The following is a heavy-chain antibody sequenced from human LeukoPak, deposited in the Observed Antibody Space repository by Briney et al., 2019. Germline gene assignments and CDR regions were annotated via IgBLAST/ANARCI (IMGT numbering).Heavy chain of an antibody. J-gene: IGHJ3*02. CDR3: ARDEYDSSGYPDAFDI. CDR2: IYTSGST. Sequence: PSETLSLTCGVSGGSFSGYYWSWIRQPAGKGLEWIGRIYTSGSTNYNPSLKSRVTISVDTSKNQFSLKLSSVTAADTAVYYCARDEYDSSGYPDAFDIWGQGTMVTVSS. D-gene: IGHD3-22*01. V-gene: IGHV4-4*07. CDR1: GGSFSGYY.